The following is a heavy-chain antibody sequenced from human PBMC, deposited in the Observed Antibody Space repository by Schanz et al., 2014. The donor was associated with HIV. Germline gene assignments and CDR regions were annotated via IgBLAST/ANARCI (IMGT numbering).Heavy chain of an antibody. D-gene: IGHD5-18*01. CDR2: ISSTGNII. CDR3: ARETIQLCPDY. J-gene: IGHJ4*02. V-gene: IGHV3-11*01. CDR1: GFSFSDYY. Sequence: QVQLVESGGGLVKPGGSLRLSCAASGFSFSDYYMSWIRQAPGKGLEWVSYISSTGNIIYYVDSVKGRFTISRDNAKNSLYLQINSLRAEDTAVYYCARETIQLCPDYWGQGTLVTVSS.